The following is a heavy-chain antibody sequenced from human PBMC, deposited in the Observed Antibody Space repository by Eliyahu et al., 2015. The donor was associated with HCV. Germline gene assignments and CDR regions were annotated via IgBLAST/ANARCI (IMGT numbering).Heavy chain of an antibody. CDR2: IYPSDSDT. Sequence: EVQLVQPGAEVKKPGESLKISCQVSGDLLPNNWIGWVRQMPGKGLEWMGSIYPSDSDTRYSLSSQGQVTISVDKSISTAYLQWSSLKVSDTGIYYCATVFPGVTGIDVWGKGTTVTVSS. CDR3: ATVFPGVTGIDV. V-gene: IGHV5-51*03. D-gene: IGHD2-8*01. J-gene: IGHJ6*04. CDR1: GDLLPNNW.